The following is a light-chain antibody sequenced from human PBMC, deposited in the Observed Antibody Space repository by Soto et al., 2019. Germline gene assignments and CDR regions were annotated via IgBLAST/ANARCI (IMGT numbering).Light chain of an antibody. Sequence: DIVMTQTPVSTPVTLGQPASISCRSSPSLVHRDGNTYLRWLQQRRVQPPRLLIYKISNRFSRVPDRFSGSGAGTDFRLKISRVEAEDVVVYYCMQGTQLPWTVGQGPNVELQ. V-gene: IGKV2-24*01. CDR3: MQGTQLPWT. CDR2: KIS. J-gene: IGKJ1*01. CDR1: PSLVHRDGNTY.